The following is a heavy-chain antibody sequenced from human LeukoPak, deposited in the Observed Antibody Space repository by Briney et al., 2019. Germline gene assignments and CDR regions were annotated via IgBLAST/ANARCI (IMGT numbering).Heavy chain of an antibody. D-gene: IGHD3-22*01. CDR1: GFTFSDYY. J-gene: IGHJ4*02. CDR2: ISSSGSTI. V-gene: IGHV3-11*04. Sequence: GGSLRLSCAASGFTFSDYYMSWIRQAPGKGLEWVSYISSSGSTIYYADSVKGRFTISRGNAKNSLSLQMNSLRAEDTAVYYCAREGYYSDSSGYYKKHDYWGQGTLVTVSS. CDR3: AREGYYSDSSGYYKKHDY.